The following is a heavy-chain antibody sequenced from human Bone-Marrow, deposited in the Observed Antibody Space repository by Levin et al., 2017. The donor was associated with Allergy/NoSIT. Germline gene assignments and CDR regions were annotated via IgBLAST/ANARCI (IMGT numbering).Heavy chain of an antibody. Sequence: GGSLRLSCTASGFTFSNYWMHWVRQVPGKGLVWVSRISDGVGTTDYADSVKGRFTISRDNAKSTLYLQMNSLRAEDTAVYYCARDLSGREDYWGQGTLVTVSS. CDR2: ISDGVGTT. V-gene: IGHV3-74*01. CDR1: GFTFSNYW. CDR3: ARDLSGREDY. D-gene: IGHD3-10*01. J-gene: IGHJ4*02.